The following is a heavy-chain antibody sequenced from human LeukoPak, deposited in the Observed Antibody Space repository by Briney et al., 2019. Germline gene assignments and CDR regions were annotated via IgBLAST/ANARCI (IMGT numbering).Heavy chain of an antibody. CDR1: GFNFSNNY. V-gene: IGHV3-53*01. J-gene: IGHJ4*02. CDR2: IYSSGST. CDR3: ARRGDGGRSFDY. Sequence: GGSLRLSCAASGFNFSNNYMTWVRQAPGKGLEWVSLIYSSGSTYYADSVKGRFTISRDNSKNTLYLQVNSLRAEDTAVYYCARRGDGGRSFDYWGQGTLVTVSS. D-gene: IGHD4-23*01.